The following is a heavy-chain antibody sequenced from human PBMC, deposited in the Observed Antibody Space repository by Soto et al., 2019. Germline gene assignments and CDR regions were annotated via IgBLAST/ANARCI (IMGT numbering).Heavy chain of an antibody. D-gene: IGHD6-13*01. V-gene: IGHV4-34*01. CDR1: GGSFSGYY. CDR2: INHSGST. J-gene: IGHJ5*02. CDR3: ARQGIAAAGPKNWFDP. Sequence: SETLSLTCAVYGGSFSGYYWSWIRQPPGKGLEWIGEINHSGSTNYNPSVKSRVTISVDTSKNQFSLKLSSVTAADTAVYYCARQGIAAAGPKNWFDPWGQGTLVTVSS.